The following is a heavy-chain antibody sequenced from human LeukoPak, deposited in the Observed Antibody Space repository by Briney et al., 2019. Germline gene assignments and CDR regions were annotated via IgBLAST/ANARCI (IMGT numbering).Heavy chain of an antibody. Sequence: ASVKVSCKVSGYTLTELSMHWVRQAPGKGLEWMGGFDPEDGETVYAQKFQGRVTMTEDTSTDTAYMELSSLRSEDTAVYYCATESSYYYGSGSYQIYFDYWGQGTLVTVSS. J-gene: IGHJ4*02. D-gene: IGHD3-10*01. V-gene: IGHV1-24*01. CDR2: FDPEDGET. CDR1: GYTLTELS. CDR3: ATESSYYYGSGSYQIYFDY.